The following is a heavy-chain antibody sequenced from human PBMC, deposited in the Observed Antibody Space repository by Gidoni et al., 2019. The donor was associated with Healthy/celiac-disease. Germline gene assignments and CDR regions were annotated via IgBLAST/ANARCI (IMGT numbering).Heavy chain of an antibody. J-gene: IGHJ5*02. Sequence: QVQLQESGPGLVKPSETLSLTCTVSGGSISRYYWSWIRQPQGKGLEWIGYIYYSGSTNYNPSLKSRVTISVDTSKNQFSLKLSSVTAADTAVYYCARLRYGSVGAFDPWGQGTLVTVSS. D-gene: IGHD3-10*01. CDR1: GGSISRYY. V-gene: IGHV4-59*08. CDR3: ARLRYGSVGAFDP. CDR2: IYYSGST.